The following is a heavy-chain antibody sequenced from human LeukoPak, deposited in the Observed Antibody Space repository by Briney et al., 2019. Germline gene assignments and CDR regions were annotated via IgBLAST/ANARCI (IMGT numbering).Heavy chain of an antibody. CDR1: GYTFTGYY. CDR2: INPNSDVT. J-gene: IGHJ4*02. Sequence: ASVKVSCKASGYTFTGYYMHWVRQAPGQGLEWMGWINPNSDVTNYSQKFQGWVTMTRDTSISTAYMELSRLRSDDTAVYYCATPYCSSTSCYIWAFDYWGQGTLVTVSS. V-gene: IGHV1-2*04. D-gene: IGHD2-2*01. CDR3: ATPYCSSTSCYIWAFDY.